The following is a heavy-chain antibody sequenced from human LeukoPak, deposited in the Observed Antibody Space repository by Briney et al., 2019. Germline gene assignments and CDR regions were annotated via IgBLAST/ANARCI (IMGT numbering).Heavy chain of an antibody. J-gene: IGHJ3*02. D-gene: IGHD3-22*01. Sequence: KPSETLSLTCAVSGYSISSGYYWGWIRQPPGKGLEWIGSIYHSGSTYYNPSLKSRVTISVDTSKNQFSLKLSSVTAADTAVYYCARDPSDSSGYYYVEDAFDIWGQGTMVTVSS. CDR2: IYHSGST. CDR1: GYSISSGYY. V-gene: IGHV4-38-2*02. CDR3: ARDPSDSSGYYYVEDAFDI.